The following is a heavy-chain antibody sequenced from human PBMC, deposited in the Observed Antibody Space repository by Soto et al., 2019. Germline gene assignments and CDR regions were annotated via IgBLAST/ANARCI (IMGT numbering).Heavy chain of an antibody. J-gene: IGHJ4*02. Sequence: QVQLQQWGAGLLKPSETLSLTCAAYGESLSTYYWSWIHQPPGKGLEWIGEVNYSGGRTIYNPSLKSRVTISVDTSKDQFSLRLSSVTAEDTAVYYCGSGRHYTWTFGGQGTLVTVSS. D-gene: IGHD4-4*01. CDR1: GESLSTYY. V-gene: IGHV4-34*01. CDR2: VNYSGGRT. CDR3: GSGRHYTWTF.